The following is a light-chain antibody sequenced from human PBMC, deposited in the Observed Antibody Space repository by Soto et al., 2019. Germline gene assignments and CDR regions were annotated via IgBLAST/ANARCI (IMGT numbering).Light chain of an antibody. Sequence: DIRMTHSPFSLSASVGERGTTIPGPRQSISRHLNCYQQIPGKAPKLLIYAASSLQSGVPSRFSGSGSGTDFTLTISSLQPEDFATYYCQQSYSTPWTFGQGTEV. J-gene: IGKJ1*01. CDR3: QQSYSTPWT. CDR1: QSISRH. V-gene: IGKV1-39*01. CDR2: AAS.